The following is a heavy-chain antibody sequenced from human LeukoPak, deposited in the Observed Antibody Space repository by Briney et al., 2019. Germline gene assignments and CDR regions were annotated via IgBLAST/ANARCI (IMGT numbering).Heavy chain of an antibody. CDR2: ISGSGAGT. Sequence: GGSLRLSCAASGFTFSHYAMNWVRQAPGKGLEWVSAISGSGAGTYYADSVKGRFTISRDNSKNSLYLQMNSLRAEDTAVYYCARDNIETPSITIFGVVISGFDPWGQGTLVTVSS. D-gene: IGHD3-3*01. CDR3: ARDNIETPSITIFGVVISGFDP. CDR1: GFTFSHYA. V-gene: IGHV3-23*01. J-gene: IGHJ5*02.